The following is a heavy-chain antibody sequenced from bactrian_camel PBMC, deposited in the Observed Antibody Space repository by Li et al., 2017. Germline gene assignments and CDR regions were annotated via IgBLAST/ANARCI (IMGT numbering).Heavy chain of an antibody. V-gene: IGHV3S1*01. D-gene: IGHD3*01. CDR1: LNPDSRYC. CDR2: LWTPDHST. Sequence: HVQLVESGGDSVQAGGSLRLSCATSLNPDSRYCLGWIRQVPGKEREGVALLWTPDHSTYYSNSAKGRFTISLDAAKNTLYLQMNRLEPEDTAMYYCAARMGMRLTDLQALDTRRYNYWGQGTQVTVS. CDR3: AARMGMRLTDLQALDTRRYNY. J-gene: IGHJ4*01.